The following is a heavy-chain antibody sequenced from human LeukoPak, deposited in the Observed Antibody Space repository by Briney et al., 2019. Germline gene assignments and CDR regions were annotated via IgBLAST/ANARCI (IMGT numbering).Heavy chain of an antibody. V-gene: IGHV4-59*01. CDR1: GGSISSYY. CDR3: ARGPSSGYYYDY. D-gene: IGHD3-22*01. Sequence: SETLSLTCTVSGGSISSYYWSWIRQPPGKGLEWIGYIYYSGSTNYNPSLKSRVTISLDTSKKQISLKVSSVTAADTAVYYCARGPSSGYYYDYWGQGTLVTVSS. CDR2: IYYSGST. J-gene: IGHJ4*02.